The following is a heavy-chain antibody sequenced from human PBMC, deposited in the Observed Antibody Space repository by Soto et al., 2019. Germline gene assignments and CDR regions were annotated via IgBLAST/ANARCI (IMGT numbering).Heavy chain of an antibody. D-gene: IGHD4-4*01. CDR3: ARVRATVRRNWFDP. J-gene: IGHJ5*02. Sequence: SETLSLTCTVSGGSISSGDYYWSWIRQPPGKGLEWIGYIYYSGSTYYNPSLKSRVTISVDTSKNQFSLKLSSVTAADTAVYYCARVRATVRRNWFDPWGQGTLVTVSS. CDR2: IYYSGST. V-gene: IGHV4-30-4*01. CDR1: GGSISSGDYY.